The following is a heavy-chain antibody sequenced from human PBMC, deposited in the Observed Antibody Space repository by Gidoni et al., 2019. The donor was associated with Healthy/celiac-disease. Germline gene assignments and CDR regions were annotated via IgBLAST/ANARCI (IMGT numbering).Heavy chain of an antibody. Sequence: QVQLVESGGGLVKPGGSLRLSCAASGFTFSDYYMSCIRQAPGKGLEWVSYISSSGSTIYYADSVKGRFTISRDNAKNSLYLQMNSLRAEDTAVYYCARDYYDSSGYYSGGNWFDPWGQGTLVTVSS. CDR3: ARDYYDSSGYYSGGNWFDP. CDR1: GFTFSDYY. D-gene: IGHD3-22*01. V-gene: IGHV3-11*01. CDR2: ISSSGSTI. J-gene: IGHJ5*02.